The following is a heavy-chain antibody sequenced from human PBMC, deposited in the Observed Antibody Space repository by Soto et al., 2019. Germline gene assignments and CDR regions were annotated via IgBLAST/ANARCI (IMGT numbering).Heavy chain of an antibody. D-gene: IGHD5-12*01. CDR3: ASLSRDGYNYFDY. CDR2: IIPIFGTA. CDR1: GGTFSSYA. Sequence: ASVKVSCKASGGTFSSYAISWVRQAPGQGLEWMGGIIPIFGTANYAQKFQGRVTITADKSTSTAYMELSSLRSEDTAVYYCASLSRDGYNYFDYWGQGTLVTVSS. J-gene: IGHJ4*02. V-gene: IGHV1-69*06.